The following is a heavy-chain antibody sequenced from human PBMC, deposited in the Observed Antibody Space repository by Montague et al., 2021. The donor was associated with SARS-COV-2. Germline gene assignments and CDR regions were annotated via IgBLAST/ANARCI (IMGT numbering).Heavy chain of an antibody. V-gene: IGHV3-23*01. D-gene: IGHD3-22*01. CDR3: RVGNYYDSISDY. CDR1: GFTFSSYA. J-gene: IGHJ4*02. Sequence: SLRLSCAASGFTFSSYAMSWVRQAPGKGLEWVSAISGSCGSTYYADSVKGRFTISRDNSKNTLYLQMNSLRAEDTAVYYCRVGNYYDSISDYWGQGTLVTVSS. CDR2: ISGSCGST.